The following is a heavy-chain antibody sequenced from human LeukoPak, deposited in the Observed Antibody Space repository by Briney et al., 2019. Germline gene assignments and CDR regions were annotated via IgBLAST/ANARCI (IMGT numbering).Heavy chain of an antibody. D-gene: IGHD3-22*01. CDR2: ISNSGGAI. Sequence: GGSLRLSRAASGFNFSDFYMGWIRQAPGKGLEWISSISNSGGAIYYSDSVKGRFTMSRDNAKNSLFLQVDSLRAEDTALYYCARVRSGYYFDYWGQGTLVTVSS. J-gene: IGHJ4*02. V-gene: IGHV3-11*01. CDR3: ARVRSGYYFDY. CDR1: GFNFSDFY.